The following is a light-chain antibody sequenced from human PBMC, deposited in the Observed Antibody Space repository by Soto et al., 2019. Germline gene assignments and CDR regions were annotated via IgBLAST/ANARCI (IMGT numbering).Light chain of an antibody. CDR2: GAS. CDR1: QSVTSNY. Sequence: EIVLTQSPGTLSLSPGERATLSCRASQSVTSNYLAWYQQKPGQAPRLLIFGASGRSTGVPDRFSGSGSGTDFPLAISRLEPEDFAVYYCQQYSSSSTFGQGTRLEIK. J-gene: IGKJ2*02. CDR3: QQYSSSST. V-gene: IGKV3-20*01.